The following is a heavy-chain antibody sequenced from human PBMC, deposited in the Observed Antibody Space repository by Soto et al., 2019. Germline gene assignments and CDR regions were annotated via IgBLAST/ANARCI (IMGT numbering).Heavy chain of an antibody. CDR2: IFYSGTT. J-gene: IGHJ4*02. V-gene: IGHV4-39*01. CDR1: GGSISGSSYY. Sequence: TSETLSLTCTVSGGSISGSSYYWGWIRQPPGKGLEWIGNIFYSGTTYYNPSLKSRVTISVDTSKSQFSLKLRSVTAADTAVYYCESSESYDQSDYWAREPWSPSPQ. CDR3: ESSESYDQSDY. D-gene: IGHD3-10*01.